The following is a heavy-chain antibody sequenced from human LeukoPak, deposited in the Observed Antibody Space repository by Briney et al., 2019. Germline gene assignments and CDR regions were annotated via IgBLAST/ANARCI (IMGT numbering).Heavy chain of an antibody. CDR1: GFTFSSYG. Sequence: GRSLRLSCAASGFTFSSYGMHWVRQAPGKGLEWVAVISYDGSNKYYADSMKGRFTISRDNSKNTLYLQMNSLRAEDTAVYYCARLRVVAAGPDYGMDVWGQGTTVTVSS. CDR2: ISYDGSNK. V-gene: IGHV3-30*03. J-gene: IGHJ6*02. D-gene: IGHD6-13*01. CDR3: ARLRVVAAGPDYGMDV.